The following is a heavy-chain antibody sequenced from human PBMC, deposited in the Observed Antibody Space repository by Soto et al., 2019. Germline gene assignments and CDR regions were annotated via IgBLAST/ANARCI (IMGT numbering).Heavy chain of an antibody. CDR2: INSGGTVA. CDR1: GFTYESYA. V-gene: IGHV3-23*01. D-gene: IGHD3-16*02. Sequence: EVQLLESGGGLVQPGGSLRLSCAASGFTYESYAMSWVRQAPGKGLEWVSGINSGGTVAHYADSVKGRFAISRDNSKNTLSLEMNSLRADDTALYYCAISTGGFGGLFVVPSDYWGQGTLVTVSS. J-gene: IGHJ4*02. CDR3: AISTGGFGGLFVVPSDY.